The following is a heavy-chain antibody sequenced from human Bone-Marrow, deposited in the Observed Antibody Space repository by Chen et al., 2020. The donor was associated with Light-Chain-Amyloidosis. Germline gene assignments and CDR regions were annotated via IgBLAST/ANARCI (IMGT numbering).Heavy chain of an antibody. CDR2: ISGSGGST. Sequence: EEKLLESGGGLVQPGGSLRISCAASGITFSRYAMCWVRQAPGKVLEWVSAISGSGGSTYYADSVKGRFTISRDNSRNTLYLQMNSLRAEDTAVYYCAKILASGIEFRYFYGMDVWGQGTTVTVSS. D-gene: IGHD3-10*01. J-gene: IGHJ6*02. CDR1: GITFSRYA. V-gene: IGHV3-23*01. CDR3: AKILASGIEFRYFYGMDV.